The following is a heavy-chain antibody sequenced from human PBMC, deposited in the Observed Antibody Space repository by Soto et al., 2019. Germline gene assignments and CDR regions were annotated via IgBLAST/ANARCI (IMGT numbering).Heavy chain of an antibody. J-gene: IGHJ5*02. Sequence: QMQLVQSGPEVKKPGTSVKVSCKASGFTFTSSAVQWVRQARGQRLEWIGWIVVGSGNTNYAQKFQERVTITRDMSTSTAYMELSSLRSEDTAVYYCAADQDTMVRGATWGQGTLVTVSS. V-gene: IGHV1-58*01. D-gene: IGHD3-10*01. CDR1: GFTFTSSA. CDR3: AADQDTMVRGAT. CDR2: IVVGSGNT.